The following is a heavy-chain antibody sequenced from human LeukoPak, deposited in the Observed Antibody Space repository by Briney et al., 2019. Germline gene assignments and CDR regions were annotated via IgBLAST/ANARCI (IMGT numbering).Heavy chain of an antibody. Sequence: ASVKVSCKASGGTFSSYAISWVRQAPGQGLEWMGGIIPIFGTANYAQKFQGRVTITADESTSTAYMELSSLRSEDTAVYYCARLGPRRFIAARRGGGDYWGQGTLVTVSS. J-gene: IGHJ4*02. D-gene: IGHD6-6*01. CDR3: ARLGPRRFIAARRGGGDY. CDR1: GGTFSSYA. V-gene: IGHV1-69*13. CDR2: IIPIFGTA.